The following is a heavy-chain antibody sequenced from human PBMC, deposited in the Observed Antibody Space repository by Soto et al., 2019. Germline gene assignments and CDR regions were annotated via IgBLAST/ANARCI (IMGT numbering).Heavy chain of an antibody. J-gene: IGHJ5*02. V-gene: IGHV3-23*01. CDR3: AKDRNSGSYPSYNWFDP. CDR2: ISGSGGST. Sequence: PGGSLRLSCAASGFTFSSYAMSWVRQAPGKGLEWVSAISGSGGSTYYADSVKGRFTISRDNSKNTLYLQMNSLRAEDTAVYYCAKDRNSGSYPSYNWFDPWGQGTLVTVSS. CDR1: GFTFSSYA. D-gene: IGHD1-26*01.